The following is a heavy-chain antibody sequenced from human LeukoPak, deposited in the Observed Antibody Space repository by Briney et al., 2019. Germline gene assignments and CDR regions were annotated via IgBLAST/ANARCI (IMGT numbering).Heavy chain of an antibody. CDR1: GGYISSSSYY. V-gene: IGHV4-61*05. Sequence: SETLSLTCTVSGGYISSSSYYWGWIQQPPGKGLEWIGYIYYSGSTNYNPSLKSRVTISVDTSKNQFSLKLSSVTAADTAVYYCARVSSYSGSYFDFDYWGQGTLVTVSS. J-gene: IGHJ4*02. CDR3: ARVSSYSGSYFDFDY. CDR2: IYYSGST. D-gene: IGHD1-26*01.